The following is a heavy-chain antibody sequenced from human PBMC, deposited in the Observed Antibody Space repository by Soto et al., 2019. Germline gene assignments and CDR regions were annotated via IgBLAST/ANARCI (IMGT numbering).Heavy chain of an antibody. CDR2: ISTSGSTV. V-gene: IGHV3-48*03. D-gene: IGHD2-2*01. J-gene: IGHJ4*02. CDR1: RFTFSTYE. Sequence: GGSLSLSCAASRFTFSTYEMNWVRQAPGKGLEWVPYISTSGSTVYYADSVKGRFTISRDNTRNSLYLQMNSLRDEDTALYYCVRYCSTTLCNGVATRTFDYWGQGTLVTVSS. CDR3: VRYCSTTLCNGVATRTFDY.